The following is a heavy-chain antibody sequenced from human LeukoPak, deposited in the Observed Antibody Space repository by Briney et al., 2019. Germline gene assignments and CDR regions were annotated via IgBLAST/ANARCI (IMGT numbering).Heavy chain of an antibody. CDR2: ISAGSSTI. Sequence: GGSLRLSCAASGFSFSMYSMNWVRQAPGKGLEWISYISAGSSTIYYADSVKGRFTISRDNAKNSLYLQMNSLRAEDTAVYYCAKEFTGGLLRGWFDPWGQGTLVTVSS. CDR1: GFSFSMYS. J-gene: IGHJ5*02. CDR3: AKEFTGGLLRGWFDP. V-gene: IGHV3-48*04. D-gene: IGHD3-16*01.